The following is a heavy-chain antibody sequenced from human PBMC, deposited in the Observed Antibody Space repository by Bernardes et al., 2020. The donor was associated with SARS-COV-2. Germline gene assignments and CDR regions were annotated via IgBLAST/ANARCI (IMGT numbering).Heavy chain of an antibody. CDR3: TRGWGYFDY. Sequence: GGSLRLSCAASGFTVSSNYMTWVRQAPGKGLEWVSVIYSSADTYYADSVKGRFTISRDNFKNTLYLQMNSLRAEDTAVYFCTRGWGYFDYWGQGTLVTVPS. CDR2: IYSSADT. D-gene: IGHD7-27*01. CDR1: GFTVSSNY. V-gene: IGHV3-53*01. J-gene: IGHJ4*02.